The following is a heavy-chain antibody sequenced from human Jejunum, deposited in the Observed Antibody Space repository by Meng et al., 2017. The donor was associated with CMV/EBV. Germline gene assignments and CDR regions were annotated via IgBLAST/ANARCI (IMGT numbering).Heavy chain of an antibody. CDR1: YALTDNF. CDR2: INPSSGAT. CDR3: ARPMDKSSWKEWFDP. J-gene: IGHJ5*02. Sequence: YALTDNFIHWVRQIPGQGLEWMGWINPSSGATGYAQEFQGRVSMTRDTSISTAYMELRTLTSDDTAVYYCARPMDKSSWKEWFDPWGQGTQVTVSS. D-gene: IGHD1-1*01. V-gene: IGHV1-2*02.